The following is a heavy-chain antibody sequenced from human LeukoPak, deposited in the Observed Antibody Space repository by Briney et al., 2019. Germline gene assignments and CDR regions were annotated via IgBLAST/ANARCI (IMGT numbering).Heavy chain of an antibody. V-gene: IGHV4-39*01. CDR1: GGSISSSSYY. CDR3: ARQVRFLEGYYYYYYMVV. CDR2: IYYSGST. Sequence: SETLSLTCTVSGGSISSSSYYWGWIRQPPGKGLEWIGSIYYSGSTYYNPSLKSRVTISVDTSKNQFSLKLSSVTAADTAVYYCARQVRFLEGYYYYYYMVVWGKGTTVTVSS. D-gene: IGHD3-3*01. J-gene: IGHJ6*03.